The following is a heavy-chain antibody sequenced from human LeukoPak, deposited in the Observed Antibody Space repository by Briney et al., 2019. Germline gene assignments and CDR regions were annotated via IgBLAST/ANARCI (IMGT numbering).Heavy chain of an antibody. Sequence: PGRSLRLSCAASGFTFDDYAMHWVRQAPGKGLEWVSGISWNSGSIGYADSVKGRFTTSRDNAKNSLYLQMNSLRAEDTALYYCAKASRLYDAFDIWGQGTMVTVSS. J-gene: IGHJ3*02. CDR2: ISWNSGSI. CDR3: AKASRLYDAFDI. D-gene: IGHD6-19*01. V-gene: IGHV3-9*01. CDR1: GFTFDDYA.